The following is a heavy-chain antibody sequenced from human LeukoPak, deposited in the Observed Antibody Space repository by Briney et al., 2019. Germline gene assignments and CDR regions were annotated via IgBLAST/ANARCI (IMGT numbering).Heavy chain of an antibody. J-gene: IGHJ4*02. V-gene: IGHV4-59*12. Sequence: SETLSLTCTVSGGSISSYYWSWIRQPPGKGLEWIGYIYYSGSTNYNPSLKSRVTISVDTSKNQFSLKLSSVTAADTAVYYCAGENYDILTGSSHWGQGTLVTVSS. CDR3: AGENYDILTGSSH. D-gene: IGHD3-9*01. CDR2: IYYSGST. CDR1: GGSISSYY.